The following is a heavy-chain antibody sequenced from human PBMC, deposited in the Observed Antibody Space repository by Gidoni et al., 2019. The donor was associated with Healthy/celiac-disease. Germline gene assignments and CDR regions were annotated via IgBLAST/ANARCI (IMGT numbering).Heavy chain of an antibody. V-gene: IGHV3-23*01. CDR2: ISGSGGST. Sequence: EVQLLESGGGLVQPGGSLRISCAASGLPFSTHAMSWVRQAPGQGLEWVSAISGSGGSTYYADSVKGRFTISRDNSKNTLYLQMNSLRAEDTAVYYCAKVAKLPGIAAAGTLDYWGQGTLVTVSS. CDR1: GLPFSTHA. D-gene: IGHD6-13*01. CDR3: AKVAKLPGIAAAGTLDY. J-gene: IGHJ4*02.